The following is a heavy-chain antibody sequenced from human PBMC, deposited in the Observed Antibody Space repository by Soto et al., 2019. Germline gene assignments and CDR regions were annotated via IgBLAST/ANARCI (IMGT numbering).Heavy chain of an antibody. CDR3: ASYDRVRGVRAAYGMDV. Sequence: SQTLSLTCAISGDSVSSNSAAWNWIRQSPSRGLEWLGRTYYRSKWYNDYAVSVKSRITINPDTSKNQFSLQLNSVTPEDTAVYYCASYDRVRGVRAAYGMDVWGQGTTVTVSS. J-gene: IGHJ6*02. CDR1: GDSVSSNSAA. D-gene: IGHD3-10*01. V-gene: IGHV6-1*01. CDR2: TYYRSKWYN.